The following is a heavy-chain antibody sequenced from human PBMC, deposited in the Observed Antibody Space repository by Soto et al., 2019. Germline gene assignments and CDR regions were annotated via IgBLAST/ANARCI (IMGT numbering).Heavy chain of an antibody. J-gene: IGHJ5*02. CDR2: INHSGST. V-gene: IGHV4-34*01. CDR1: GGSFSGYY. CDR3: ARSRRARQWLSLNWFDP. Sequence: TSETLSLTCAVYGGSFSGYYWSWIRQPPGKGLEWIGEINHSGSTNYNPSLKSRVTISVDTSKNQFSLKLSSVTAADTAVYYCARSRRARQWLSLNWFDPWGQGTLVTVSS. D-gene: IGHD6-19*01.